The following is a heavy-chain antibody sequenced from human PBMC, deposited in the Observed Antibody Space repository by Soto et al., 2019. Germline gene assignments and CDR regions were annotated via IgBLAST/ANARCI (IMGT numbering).Heavy chain of an antibody. V-gene: IGHV4-39*01. Sequence: SETLSLTCTVSGGSITSNTYYWGWVRQPPGKGLEWIGNVFNTGTTFHTGTIDSNPSLEGRVTISVDTSKNQVSLKVRSVTAADTAMYYCARLRPLYRRSWREDYLDFWGQGTLVTVSS. CDR1: GGSITSNTYY. D-gene: IGHD6-13*01. CDR2: VFNTGTT. J-gene: IGHJ4*02. CDR3: ARLRPLYRRSWREDYLDF.